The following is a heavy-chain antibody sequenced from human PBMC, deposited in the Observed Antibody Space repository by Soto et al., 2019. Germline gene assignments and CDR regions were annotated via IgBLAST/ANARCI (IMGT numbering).Heavy chain of an antibody. Sequence: SETLSLTCTVSGGSISSDYWRWIRQLPGKGLEWIGYIYYSGSTNYNPSLKSRVTISIDTSKNQFSLKLSSVTAADTAVYYCARARGGYFDYWGQGTLVTVS. J-gene: IGHJ4*02. CDR2: IYYSGST. CDR1: GGSISSDY. V-gene: IGHV4-59*01. CDR3: ARARGGYFDY.